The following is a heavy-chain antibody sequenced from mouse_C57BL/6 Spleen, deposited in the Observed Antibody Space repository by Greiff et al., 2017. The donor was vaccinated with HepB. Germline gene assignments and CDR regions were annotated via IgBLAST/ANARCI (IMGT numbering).Heavy chain of an antibody. J-gene: IGHJ1*03. CDR1: GYTFTSYW. Sequence: QVQLQQPGAELVMPGASVKLSCKASGYTFTSYWMHWVKQRPGQGLEWIGEIEPSDSYTNYNQKFKGKSTLTVDKSSSTAYMQLSSLTSEDSAVYYCARGKRYFDVWGTGTTVTVSS. CDR3: ARGKRYFDV. V-gene: IGHV1-69*01. CDR2: IEPSDSYT.